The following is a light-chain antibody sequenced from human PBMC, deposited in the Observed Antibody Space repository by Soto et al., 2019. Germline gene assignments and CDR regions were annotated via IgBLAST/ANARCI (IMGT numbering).Light chain of an antibody. J-gene: IGKJ4*01. CDR1: QGISSW. CDR3: QQANTFPLT. Sequence: DIQMTQSPSSVSASVGDRVTITCRASQGISSWLAWYQRKPGKAPKLLIYAASSWQGGVPSRFSGSGSGTDFTLTISSLQPEDFATYYCQQANTFPLTFGGGTKVEIK. V-gene: IGKV1D-12*01. CDR2: AAS.